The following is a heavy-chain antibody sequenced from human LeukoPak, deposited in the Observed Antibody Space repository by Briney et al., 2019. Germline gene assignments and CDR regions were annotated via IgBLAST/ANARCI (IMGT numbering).Heavy chain of an antibody. CDR1: GGSISSYY. V-gene: IGHV4-4*07. CDR3: AREDLDYDFWSGYPKRREYYFDY. J-gene: IGHJ4*02. Sequence: ASQTLSLTCTVSGGSISSYYWSWIRQPAGKGLEWIGRIYTSGSTNYNPSLKSRVTMSVDTSKNQFSLKLSSVTAADTAVYYCAREDLDYDFWSGYPKRREYYFDYWGQGTLVTVSS. CDR2: IYTSGST. D-gene: IGHD3-3*01.